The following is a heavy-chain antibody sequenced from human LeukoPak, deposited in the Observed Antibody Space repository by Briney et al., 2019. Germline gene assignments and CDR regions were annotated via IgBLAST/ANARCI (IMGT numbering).Heavy chain of an antibody. J-gene: IGHJ4*02. CDR1: GFIFSSYG. D-gene: IGHD3-22*01. CDR3: ATDLIYYGNSGYNVHYFDY. Sequence: GGSLSLSCAASGFIFSSYGMHWVRQAPGKGLEWVAVISYDGSNKYYADSVKGRFTISRDNSKNMLYLQMNSLRAEDTAVYYCATDLIYYGNSGYNVHYFDYWGQGTLVTVSS. CDR2: ISYDGSNK. V-gene: IGHV3-30*03.